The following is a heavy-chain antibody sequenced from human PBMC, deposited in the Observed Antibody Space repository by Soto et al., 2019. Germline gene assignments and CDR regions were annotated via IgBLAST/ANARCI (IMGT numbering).Heavy chain of an antibody. Sequence: ASVKVSCKVSGYTLTELSMHWVRQAPGKGLERMGGFNPEDVETIYAQKFQGGVTMTEETSTDTAYMELSSLRSEDTAVYYCATDIFARAILYTSTYRQRAFDIWGQGTMVTVSS. D-gene: IGHD6-25*01. V-gene: IGHV1-24*01. J-gene: IGHJ3*02. CDR1: GYTLTELS. CDR2: FNPEDVET. CDR3: ATDIFARAILYTSTYRQRAFDI.